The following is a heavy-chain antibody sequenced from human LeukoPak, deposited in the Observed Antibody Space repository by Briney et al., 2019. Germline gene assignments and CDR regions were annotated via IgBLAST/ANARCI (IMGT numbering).Heavy chain of an antibody. Sequence: PGGSLRLSCAASGFTFSSYSMNWVRQAPGKGLEWVSSISSSSSYIYYADSVKGRFTISRDNAKNSLYLQMNSLRAEDTAVYYCARVLGGDYEYYFDHWGQGTLVTVSS. V-gene: IGHV3-21*01. D-gene: IGHD3-16*01. CDR1: GFTFSSYS. J-gene: IGHJ4*02. CDR2: ISSSSSYI. CDR3: ARVLGGDYEYYFDH.